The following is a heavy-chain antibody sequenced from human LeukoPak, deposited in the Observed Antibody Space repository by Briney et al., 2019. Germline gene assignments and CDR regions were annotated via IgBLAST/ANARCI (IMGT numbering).Heavy chain of an antibody. J-gene: IGHJ4*02. CDR1: GGSISSYY. CDR3: ARSISYYDFWSGYDY. D-gene: IGHD3-3*01. CDR2: ISSSGSTI. Sequence: LSLTCTVSGGSISSYYWSWIRQAPGKGLEWVSYISSSGSTIYYADSVKGRFTISRDNAKNSLYLQMNSLRAEDTAVYYCARSISYYDFWSGYDYWGQGTLVTVSS. V-gene: IGHV3-11*01.